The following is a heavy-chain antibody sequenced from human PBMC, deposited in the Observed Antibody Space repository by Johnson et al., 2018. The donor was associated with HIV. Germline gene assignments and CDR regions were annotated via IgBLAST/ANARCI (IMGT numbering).Heavy chain of an antibody. D-gene: IGHD2-15*01. CDR1: VFTFSHYW. CDR3: AASPEDLRAFDI. V-gene: IGHV3-74*02. Sequence: EMQLVESGGGLVQPGGSLTLSCAASVFTFSHYWMHWVRQAPGKGLVWVSRMTSDGSSTTYADSVKGRFTISRDNAKNSLYLQMNSLRAEDTALYYCAASPEDLRAFDIWGQGTMVTVSS. J-gene: IGHJ3*02. CDR2: MTSDGSST.